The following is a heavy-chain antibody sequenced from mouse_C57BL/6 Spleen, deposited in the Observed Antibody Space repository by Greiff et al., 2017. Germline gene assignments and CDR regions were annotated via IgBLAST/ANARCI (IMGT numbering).Heavy chain of an antibody. CDR1: GYTFTEYT. Sequence: QVQLQQSGAELVKPGASVKLSCKASGYTFTEYTIPWVKQRSGQGLEWIGWFYPGSGSIKYNEKFKDKATLTADKSSSTVYMELSRLTSEDSAVYFCARHEDRYYYGSSPFDYWGQGTTLTVSS. J-gene: IGHJ2*01. D-gene: IGHD1-1*01. CDR3: ARHEDRYYYGSSPFDY. V-gene: IGHV1-62-2*01. CDR2: FYPGSGSI.